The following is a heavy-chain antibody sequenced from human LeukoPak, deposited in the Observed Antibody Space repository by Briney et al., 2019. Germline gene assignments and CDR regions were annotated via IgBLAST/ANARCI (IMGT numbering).Heavy chain of an antibody. J-gene: IGHJ5*02. CDR1: GYSISSGYY. CDR2: IYHSGST. Sequence: SETLSLTCTVSGYSISSGYYWGWTRQPPGKGLEWIGRIYHSGSTYYNPPLKSRVTISVATSTNQFSLKLSSVTAADTAVYDCAREWPHNWFDPWGQGTLVTVSS. D-gene: IGHD5-12*01. CDR3: AREWPHNWFDP. V-gene: IGHV4-38-2*02.